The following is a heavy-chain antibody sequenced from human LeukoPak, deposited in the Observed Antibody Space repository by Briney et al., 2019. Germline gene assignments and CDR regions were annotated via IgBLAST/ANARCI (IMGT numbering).Heavy chain of an antibody. D-gene: IGHD3-22*01. J-gene: IGHJ4*02. CDR3: ARVGTMIDY. CDR1: GGPISSYY. CDR2: IYYSGST. Sequence: SETLSLTCTVSGGPISSYYWSWVRQPPGKGLEWIGYIYYSGSTNYNPSLKSRVTISVDTSKNQFSLKLSSVTAADTAVYYCARVGTMIDYWGQGTLVTVSS. V-gene: IGHV4-59*01.